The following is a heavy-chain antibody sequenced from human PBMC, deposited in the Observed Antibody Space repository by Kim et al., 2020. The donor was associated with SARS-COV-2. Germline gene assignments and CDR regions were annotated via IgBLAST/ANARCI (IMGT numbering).Heavy chain of an antibody. CDR3: ARVGANEVDY. Sequence: STNYNPSLKSRVTISVDTSKNQFSLKLSSVTAADTAVYYCARVGANEVDYWGQGTLVTVSS. CDR2: ST. V-gene: IGHV4-61*02. J-gene: IGHJ4*02. D-gene: IGHD1-26*01.